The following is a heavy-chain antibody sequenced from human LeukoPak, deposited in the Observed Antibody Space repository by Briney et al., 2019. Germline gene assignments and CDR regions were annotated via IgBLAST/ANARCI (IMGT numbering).Heavy chain of an antibody. CDR1: GGSISGYY. J-gene: IGHJ6*03. V-gene: IGHV4-4*07. Sequence: SETLYLTCTVSGGSISGYYWSWIRQPAGQGLEWIGRIYTSGSTNYNPALKSRVTMSVDTSKNQFSLKLSSVTAADTAVYYCARESWGYCSSTSCDTGSYYYMDVWGKGTTVTVS. D-gene: IGHD2-2*02. CDR2: IYTSGST. CDR3: ARESWGYCSSTSCDTGSYYYMDV.